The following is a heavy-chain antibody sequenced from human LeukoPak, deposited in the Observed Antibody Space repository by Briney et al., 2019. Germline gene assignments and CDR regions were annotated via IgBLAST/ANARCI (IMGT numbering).Heavy chain of an antibody. D-gene: IGHD5-12*01. J-gene: IGHJ4*02. CDR1: GFTFSSYW. CDR2: INSDGSIT. Sequence: RSGGSLRLSCAASGFTFSSYWMHWVRQAPGKGLMWVSRINSDGSITSYADSVKGRFTISRDNAKNTLYVQMNSLRAEDTAVYYCARVRATFSPHFDNWGQGTLVTVSS. CDR3: ARVRATFSPHFDN. V-gene: IGHV3-74*01.